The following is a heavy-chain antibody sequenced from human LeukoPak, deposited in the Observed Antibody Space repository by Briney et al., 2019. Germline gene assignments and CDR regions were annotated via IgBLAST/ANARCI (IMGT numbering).Heavy chain of an antibody. CDR3: TRDQTPYY. CDR2: IRSKIYGGTA. J-gene: IGHJ4*02. CDR1: GFTFGDYA. V-gene: IGHV3-49*04. Sequence: GRSLRLSCTASGFTFGDYAMTWVRQAPGKGLEWVGFIRSKIYGGTAEYAASVQGRFTISRDDSKGIAYLQMNSLKTEDTAVYYCTRDQTPYYWGQGTLVTVSS.